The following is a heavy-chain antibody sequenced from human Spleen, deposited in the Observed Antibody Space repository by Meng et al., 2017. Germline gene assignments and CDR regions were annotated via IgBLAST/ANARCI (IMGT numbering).Heavy chain of an antibody. Sequence: SETLSLTCAVYGGSFSGYYWSWIRQPPGKGLEWIGEINHSGSTNYNPSLKSRVTISVDTSKNQFSLKLNSVTAADTAVYSCARDRTPPGPHGVAAAGRTPYYFDYWGQGTLVTVSS. CDR1: GGSFSGYY. J-gene: IGHJ4*02. CDR3: ARDRTPPGPHGVAAAGRTPYYFDY. CDR2: INHSGST. V-gene: IGHV4-34*01. D-gene: IGHD6-13*01.